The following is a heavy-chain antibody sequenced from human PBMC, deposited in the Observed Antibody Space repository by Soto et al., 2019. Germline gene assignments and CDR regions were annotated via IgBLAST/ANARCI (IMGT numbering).Heavy chain of an antibody. D-gene: IGHD3-22*01. CDR2: IYSSGST. CDR3: ARLGVYHYDSSGYYHPHYYYGMDV. J-gene: IGHJ6*02. CDR1: GASISSSSYY. V-gene: IGHV4-39*01. Sequence: SETLSLTCTVSGASISSSSYYWGWIRQPPGKGLEWIGSIYSSGSTYYNPSLKSRVTIPVDTSKNQFSLKLSSVTAEDTAVYYCARLGVYHYDSSGYYHPHYYYGMDVWGQGNTVT.